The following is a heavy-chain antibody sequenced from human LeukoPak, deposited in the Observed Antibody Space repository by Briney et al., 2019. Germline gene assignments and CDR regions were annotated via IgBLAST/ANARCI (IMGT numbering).Heavy chain of an antibody. CDR1: GFTLSDYY. J-gene: IGHJ4*02. V-gene: IGHV3-11*01. CDR2: ISSSGSTI. CDR3: ARVKIDGTHFDY. D-gene: IGHD3-9*01. Sequence: GGSLRLSCAASGFTLSDYYMSWIRQAPGKGLEWISYISSSGSTIFYADSVKGRFTISRDNAKNSLYLQMNSLRAEDTAVYYCARVKIDGTHFDYWGQGTLVTVSS.